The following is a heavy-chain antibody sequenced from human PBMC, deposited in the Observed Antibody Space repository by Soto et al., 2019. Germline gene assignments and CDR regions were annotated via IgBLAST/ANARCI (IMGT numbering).Heavy chain of an antibody. CDR3: ASLQYNYESSGYYYLSY. D-gene: IGHD3-22*01. V-gene: IGHV4-31*03. J-gene: IGHJ4*02. CDR2: IYYSGST. Sequence: QVQLQESGPGLVKPSQTLSLTCTVSGGSIRSGGYYWSWIRQHPGKGLEWIGYIYYSGSTYYNPSLQSRVTIAVDTSKNQFSLKLSSVTAADTAVYYCASLQYNYESSGYYYLSYWGQGTLVTVSS. CDR1: GGSIRSGGYY.